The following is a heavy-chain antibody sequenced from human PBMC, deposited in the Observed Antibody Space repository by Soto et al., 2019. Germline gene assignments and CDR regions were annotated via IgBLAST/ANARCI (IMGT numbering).Heavy chain of an antibody. J-gene: IGHJ5*02. CDR2: IYYSGST. Sequence: QVQLQESGPGLVKPSQTLSLTCTVSGGSISSGGYYWSWIRQHPGKGLEWIGYIYYSGSTYYNPSLKSRVTVSVDTSKNQFSLKLSSVTAADTAVYYCAREAAGILNWFDPWGQGTLVTVSS. V-gene: IGHV4-31*03. CDR3: AREAAGILNWFDP. D-gene: IGHD6-25*01. CDR1: GGSISSGGYY.